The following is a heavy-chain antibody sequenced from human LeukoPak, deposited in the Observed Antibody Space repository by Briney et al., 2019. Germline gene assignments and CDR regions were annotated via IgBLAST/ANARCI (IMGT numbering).Heavy chain of an antibody. Sequence: SETLSLTCTVSGGSISSSSYYWGWIRQPPGKGLEWIGSIYYSGSTYYNPSLKSRVTISVDTSKNQFSLKLSSVTAADTAVYYCAVLTGYYIWNWFDPWGQGTLVTVSS. CDR3: AVLTGYYIWNWFDP. J-gene: IGHJ5*02. D-gene: IGHD3-9*01. V-gene: IGHV4-39*07. CDR2: IYYSGST. CDR1: GGSISSSSYY.